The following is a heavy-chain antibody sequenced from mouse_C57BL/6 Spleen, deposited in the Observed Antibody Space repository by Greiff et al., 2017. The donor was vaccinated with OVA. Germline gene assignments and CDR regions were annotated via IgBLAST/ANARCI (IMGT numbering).Heavy chain of an antibody. CDR1: GYAFSSSW. CDR3: ARSELRYAMDD. V-gene: IGHV1-82*01. J-gene: IGHJ4*01. Sequence: QVQLQQSGPELVKPGASVKISCKASGYAFSSSWMNWVKQRPGKGLEWIGRIYPGDGDTNYNGKFKGKATLTADKSSSTAYMQLSSLTSEDSAVYCCARSELRYAMDDWGQGTSVTVAS. CDR2: IYPGDGDT. D-gene: IGHD1-1*01.